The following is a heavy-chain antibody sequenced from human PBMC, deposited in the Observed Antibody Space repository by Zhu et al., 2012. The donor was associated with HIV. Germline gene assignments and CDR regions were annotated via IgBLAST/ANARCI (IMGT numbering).Heavy chain of an antibody. D-gene: IGHD3-10*01. CDR2: ISGGGTNT. CDR1: GFTFSTYA. CDR3: AKDLDYMVRGEYYMDV. Sequence: EVQLLESGGGLTQPGGSLRLSCAASGFTFSTYAMNWVRLPPGKGLEWVSAISGGGTNTRYAETVKGRFTISRDNSKNAMYLEMNSLRAEDTAIYYCAKDLDYMVRGEYYMDVWGKGTTVTVS. V-gene: IGHV3-23*01. J-gene: IGHJ6*03.